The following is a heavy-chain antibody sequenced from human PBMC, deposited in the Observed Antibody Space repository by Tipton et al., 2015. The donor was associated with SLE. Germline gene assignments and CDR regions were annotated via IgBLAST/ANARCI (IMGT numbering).Heavy chain of an antibody. CDR2: ISGSGGST. J-gene: IGHJ6*03. V-gene: IGHV3-23*04. CDR3: AKDKGEVNYYYMDV. D-gene: IGHD3-16*01. CDR1: GGTFSSYT. Sequence: QLVQSGAEVKKPGSSVRVSCEASGGTFSSYTVSWVRQAPGKGLEWVSGISGSGGSTYYADSVKGRFTISRDNSKNTLYLQMNSLRAEDTAVYYCAKDKGEVNYYYMDVWGKGTTVTVSS.